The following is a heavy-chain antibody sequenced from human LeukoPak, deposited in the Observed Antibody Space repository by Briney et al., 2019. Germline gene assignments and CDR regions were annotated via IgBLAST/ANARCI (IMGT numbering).Heavy chain of an antibody. J-gene: IGHJ4*02. CDR2: ISGSGTTI. CDR1: GFTFSSYE. D-gene: IGHD4-23*01. CDR3: ARDYGGSSPFDY. V-gene: IGHV3-48*03. Sequence: GGSLRLSCAASGFTFSSYEMHWVRQAPGKGLEWVSYISGSGTTIYYADSVKGRFTISRDNAKNSLYLQMNSLRAEDTAVYYCARDYGGSSPFDYWGQGTLVTVSS.